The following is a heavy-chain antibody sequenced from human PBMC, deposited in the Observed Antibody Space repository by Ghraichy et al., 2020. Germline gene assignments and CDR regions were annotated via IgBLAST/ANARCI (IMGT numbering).Heavy chain of an antibody. J-gene: IGHJ4*02. D-gene: IGHD2-2*02. CDR1: GFTFRSYS. CDR3: ARALGYCTTTSCYRFDY. Sequence: GGSLRLSCAASGFTFRSYSLTWVRQAPGKGLEWVSYLSSSSSTIYYADSVKGRFTISRDNAKNSLYLQMSSLRAEDTAVYYCARALGYCTTTSCYRFDYWGQGTLVTVSS. V-gene: IGHV3-48*04. CDR2: LSSSSSTI.